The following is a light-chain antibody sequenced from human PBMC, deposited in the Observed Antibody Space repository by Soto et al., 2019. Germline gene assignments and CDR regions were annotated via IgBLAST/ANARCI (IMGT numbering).Light chain of an antibody. CDR1: QSLQYSNGYNY. Sequence: DIVLTQSPLSLPVIPGEPPSISCSSSQSLQYSNGYNYLDWYFQKPGQSPQLLISLGSTRASGVPDRFSGSGSGTDFTLKISRVEADDVGVYYCFQGLQTPPITFGQGTQLEIK. J-gene: IGKJ5*01. V-gene: IGKV2-28*01. CDR2: LGS. CDR3: FQGLQTPPIT.